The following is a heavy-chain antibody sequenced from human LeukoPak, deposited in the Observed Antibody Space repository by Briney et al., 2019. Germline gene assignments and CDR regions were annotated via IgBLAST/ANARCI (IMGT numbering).Heavy chain of an antibody. CDR2: IKQDGSEK. D-gene: IGHD3-3*01. CDR3: ASGWSGSVFDY. V-gene: IGHV3-7*01. J-gene: IGHJ4*02. CDR1: EFTFSSYW. Sequence: GGSLRLSCAASEFTFSSYWMSWVRQAPGKGLEWVANIKQDGSEKYYVDSVKGRFTISRDNAKNSLYLQMNSLRAEDTAVYYCASGWSGSVFDYWGQGTLITVSS.